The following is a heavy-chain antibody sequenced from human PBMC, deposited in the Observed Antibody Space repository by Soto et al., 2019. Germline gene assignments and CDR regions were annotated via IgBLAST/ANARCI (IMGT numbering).Heavy chain of an antibody. J-gene: IGHJ5*02. Sequence: QVQLQESGPGLVKPSETLSLTCTVSGGSISGYYWSWIRQPPGKGLEWIGYIYYSGTTNYNPSLKSRVTISVDTSKNQFSLQLSSVTAADTAVYYCARHGNCTGGSCYSFIWFDPWGQGTLVTVSS. V-gene: IGHV4-59*08. D-gene: IGHD2-15*01. CDR1: GGSISGYY. CDR2: IYYSGTT. CDR3: ARHGNCTGGSCYSFIWFDP.